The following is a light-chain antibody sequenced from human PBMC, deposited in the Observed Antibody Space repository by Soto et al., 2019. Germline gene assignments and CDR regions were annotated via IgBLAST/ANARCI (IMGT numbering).Light chain of an antibody. CDR1: QSVSSY. J-gene: IGKJ4*01. V-gene: IGKV3-11*01. CDR3: QQRSNWPPH. CDR2: DAS. Sequence: EIVLTQSPATLSLSPGERATLSCRASQSVSSYLAWYQQKPGQAPRLLIYDASNRATGIPARFSGSGSGTDFTLTISSLEPEDFEVYYCQQRSNWPPHFGGGTKVDIK.